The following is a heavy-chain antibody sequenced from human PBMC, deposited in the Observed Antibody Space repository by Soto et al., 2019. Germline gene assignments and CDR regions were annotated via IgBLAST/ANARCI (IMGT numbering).Heavy chain of an antibody. D-gene: IGHD3-3*01. CDR2: ISWDGGST. V-gene: IGHV3-43*01. CDR1: RFTFADYT. CDR3: AKDSGTRERFLEWLPPYFDY. J-gene: IGHJ4*02. Sequence: GGSLRLSCAASRFTFADYTMHWVRQAPGKGLEWVSLISWDGGSTYYADSVKGRLTISRDNSKNSLYLQMNSLRTEDTALYYCAKDSGTRERFLEWLPPYFDYWGQGTLVTVSS.